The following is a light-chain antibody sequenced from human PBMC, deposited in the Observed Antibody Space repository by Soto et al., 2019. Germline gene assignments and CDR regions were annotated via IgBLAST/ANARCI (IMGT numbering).Light chain of an antibody. J-gene: IGKJ1*01. CDR2: KAS. V-gene: IGKV1-5*03. CDR1: QTISSW. CDR3: QHYNSYSEA. Sequence: DVQMYQSPSTLSVTLRDRVTITCRASQTISSWLAWCQQKPGKAPKLLIYKASTLKSGVPSRFSGSGSGTEFTLTISSLQPDDFATYYCQHYNSYSEAFGQGSKVDVK.